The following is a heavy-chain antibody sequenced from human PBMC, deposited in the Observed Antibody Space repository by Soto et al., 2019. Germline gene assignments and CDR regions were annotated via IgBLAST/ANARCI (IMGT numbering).Heavy chain of an antibody. D-gene: IGHD3-16*02. V-gene: IGHV1-2*04. CDR2: INPNSGGT. CDR3: ARGWYDYIWGSYRYTEFDY. Sequence: QVQLVQSGAEVKKPGASVKVSCKASGYTFTGYYMHWVRQAPGQGLEWMGWINPNSGGTNYAQKFQGWVTMTRDTSISTAYMELSRLRSDDTDVYYCARGWYDYIWGSYRYTEFDYWGQGTLVTVSS. CDR1: GYTFTGYY. J-gene: IGHJ4*02.